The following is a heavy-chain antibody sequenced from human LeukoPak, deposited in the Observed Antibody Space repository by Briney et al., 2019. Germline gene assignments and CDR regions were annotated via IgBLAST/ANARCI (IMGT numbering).Heavy chain of an antibody. D-gene: IGHD3-22*01. CDR2: INHSGST. CDR1: GGSFSGYY. CDR3: ARNNYYHSSGSLDY. V-gene: IGHV4-34*01. J-gene: IGHJ4*02. Sequence: SETPSLTCAVYGGSFSGYYWSWIRQPPGKGLEWIGEINHSGSTNYNPSLKSRVTISVDTSKNQFSLKLSSVTAADTAVYYCARNNYYHSSGSLDYWGQGTLVTVSS.